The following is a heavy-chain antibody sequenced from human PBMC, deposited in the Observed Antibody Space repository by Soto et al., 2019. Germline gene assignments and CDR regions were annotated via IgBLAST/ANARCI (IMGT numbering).Heavy chain of an antibody. Sequence: PSETLSLTCTVSGGSISSYYWSWIRQPPGKGLEWIGEIYHSGSTNYNPSLKSRVTISVDKSKNQFSLKLSSVTAADTAVYYCARDRESGGMDVWGQGTTVTVSS. J-gene: IGHJ6*02. CDR3: ARDRESGGMDV. V-gene: IGHV4-59*12. CDR1: GGSISSYY. CDR2: IYHSGST. D-gene: IGHD3-10*01.